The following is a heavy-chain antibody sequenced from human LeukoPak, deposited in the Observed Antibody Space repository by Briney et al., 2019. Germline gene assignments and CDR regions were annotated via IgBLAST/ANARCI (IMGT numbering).Heavy chain of an antibody. J-gene: IGHJ4*02. CDR1: GFTFSSST. D-gene: IGHD6-19*01. V-gene: IGHV3-23*01. Sequence: GGSLRLSCAASGFTFSSSTTTWVRQAPGKGLEWVSGISGSGGSTYYAESVKGRFTISRDNSKSTLYLQMNSLRAEDTAIYYCAKGSGWYNWGQGTLVTVSS. CDR3: AKGSGWYN. CDR2: ISGSGGST.